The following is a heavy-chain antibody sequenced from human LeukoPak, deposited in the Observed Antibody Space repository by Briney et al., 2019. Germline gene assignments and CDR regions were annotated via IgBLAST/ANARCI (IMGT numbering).Heavy chain of an antibody. CDR3: ARVIRKYSSSSGAFDI. Sequence: SETLSLTCAVYGGSFSGYYWSWIRQPPGKGLEWIGEINHSGSTNYNPSLKSRVTISVDTSKNQFSLKLSSVTAADTAVYYCARVIRKYSSSSGAFDICGQGTMVTVSS. J-gene: IGHJ3*02. CDR2: INHSGST. D-gene: IGHD6-6*01. CDR1: GGSFSGYY. V-gene: IGHV4-34*01.